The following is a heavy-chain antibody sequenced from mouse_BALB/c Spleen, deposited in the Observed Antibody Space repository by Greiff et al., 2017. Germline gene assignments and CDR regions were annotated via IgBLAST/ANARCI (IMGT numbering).Heavy chain of an antibody. V-gene: IGHV6-6*02. Sequence: EVKLQESGGGLVQPGGSMKLSCVASGFTFSNYWMNWVRQSPEKGLEWVAEIRLKSNNYATHYAESVKGRFTISRDDSKSSVYLQMNNLRAEDTGIYYCTRGTHYYAMDYWGQGTSVTVSS. D-gene: IGHD2-14*01. CDR1: GFTFSNYW. J-gene: IGHJ4*01. CDR3: TRGTHYYAMDY. CDR2: IRLKSNNYAT.